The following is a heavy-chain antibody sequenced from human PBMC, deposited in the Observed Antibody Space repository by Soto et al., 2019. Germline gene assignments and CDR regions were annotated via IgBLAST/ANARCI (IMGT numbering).Heavy chain of an antibody. V-gene: IGHV1-69*06. D-gene: IGHD3-3*01. CDR2: IIPIFGTA. J-gene: IGHJ4*02. CDR3: ARGTPEFWSGYFDY. Sequence: SVKVSCKASGGTFSSYAISWVRQAPGQGLEWMGGIIPIFGTANYAQKFQGRVTITADKSTSTAYMELSSLRSDDTAVYYCARGTPEFWSGYFDYWGQGTLVTVSS. CDR1: GGTFSSYA.